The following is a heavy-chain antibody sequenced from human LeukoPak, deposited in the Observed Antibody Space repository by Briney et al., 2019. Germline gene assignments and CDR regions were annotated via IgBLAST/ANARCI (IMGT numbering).Heavy chain of an antibody. CDR2: ISGSGGST. D-gene: IGHD6-13*01. CDR1: GFTFSSYA. V-gene: IGHV3-23*01. Sequence: SGGSLRLSCAASGFTFSSYAISWVRQAPGKGLEWVSAISGSGGSTYYADSVKGRFTISRDNSKNTLYLQMNSLRAEDTAVYYCAKDVSGIAAAGHFDYWGQGTLVTVSS. J-gene: IGHJ4*02. CDR3: AKDVSGIAAAGHFDY.